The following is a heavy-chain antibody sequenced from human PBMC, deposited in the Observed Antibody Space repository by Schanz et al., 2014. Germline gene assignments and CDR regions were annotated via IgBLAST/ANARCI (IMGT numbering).Heavy chain of an antibody. CDR1: GFSFSDYG. V-gene: IGHV3-30*03. J-gene: IGHJ4*02. CDR2: ISYHGSER. CDR3: ASPYRYCGGDCYIN. Sequence: QVQLVESGGGMVQPGRSLRLSCAGSGFSFSDYGMHWVRQAPGRGLEWVAVISYHGSERYSADSVKGRFTISRDNSKNTLYLQMNSLRAEDTAVYYCASPYRYCGGDCYINWGQGTLVTVSS. D-gene: IGHD2-21*01.